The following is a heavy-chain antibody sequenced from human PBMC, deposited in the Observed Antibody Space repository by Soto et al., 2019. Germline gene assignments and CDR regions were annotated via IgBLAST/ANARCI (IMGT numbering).Heavy chain of an antibody. V-gene: IGHV5-10-1*01. D-gene: IGHD6-13*01. CDR1: GYSFTSYW. CDR3: AREYISSWFSSYYGLDV. J-gene: IGHJ6*02. CDR2: IDPSDSYT. Sequence: PGESLKISCKGSGYSFTSYWISWVRQMPGKGLEWMGRIDPSDSYTNYSPSFQGHVTISADKSISTAYLQWSSLKASDTAMYYCAREYISSWFSSYYGLDVCGQGTTVTVSS.